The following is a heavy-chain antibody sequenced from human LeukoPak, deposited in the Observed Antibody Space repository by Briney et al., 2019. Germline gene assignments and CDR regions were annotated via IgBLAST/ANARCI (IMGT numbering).Heavy chain of an antibody. D-gene: IGHD2-15*01. Sequence: SETLSLTCAVYGGSFSGYYWSWIRQPPGKGLEWIGEINHSGSTNYNPSLKSRVTISVDTSKNQFSLKLSSVTAADTAVYYCARLAGDIVVVDYYYYYKDVWGKGTTVTVSS. J-gene: IGHJ6*03. CDR2: INHSGST. CDR3: ARLAGDIVVVDYYYYYKDV. CDR1: GGSFSGYY. V-gene: IGHV4-34*01.